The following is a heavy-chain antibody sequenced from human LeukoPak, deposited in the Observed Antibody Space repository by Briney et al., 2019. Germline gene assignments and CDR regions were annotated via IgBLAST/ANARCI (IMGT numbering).Heavy chain of an antibody. CDR3: ARALGSFSDY. Sequence: GGSLRLSCAASGFTFSSSAMRWVRQAPGKGLVWVSRTNDDGSSTNYADSVKGRFTISRDNAKNTLYLQMNSLRAEDTAVYYCARALGSFSDYWGQGTLVTVSS. CDR2: TNDDGSST. V-gene: IGHV3-74*01. J-gene: IGHJ4*02. D-gene: IGHD1-26*01. CDR1: GFTFSSSA.